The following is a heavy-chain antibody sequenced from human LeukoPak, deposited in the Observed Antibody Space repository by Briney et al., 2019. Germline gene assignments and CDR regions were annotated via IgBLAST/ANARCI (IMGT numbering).Heavy chain of an antibody. CDR3: ARPLSLTSWSSPLNY. D-gene: IGHD2-2*01. CDR2: IYSGGST. V-gene: IGHV3-53*01. CDR1: GFTVSSNY. Sequence: GGSLRLSCAASGFTVSSNYMSWVRQAPGKGLEWASVIYSGGSTYYADSVKGRFTISRDNAKNSLYLQMNSLRAEDTAVYYCARPLSLTSWSSPLNYWGQGTLVTVSS. J-gene: IGHJ4*02.